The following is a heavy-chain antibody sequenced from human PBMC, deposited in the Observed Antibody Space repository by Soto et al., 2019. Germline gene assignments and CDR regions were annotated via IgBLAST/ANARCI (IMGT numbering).Heavy chain of an antibody. D-gene: IGHD2-21*01. Sequence: GGSLRLSCAASGFRFDDYGMSWVRHLPGKGLEWVSGINWNGDSTGYADSVKGRFTISRDKAKNSLYLQMNSLRDEDTALYYCAKVTGRAIKNWFDPWGQGTLGTVSS. V-gene: IGHV3-20*04. CDR1: GFRFDDYG. CDR3: AKVTGRAIKNWFDP. CDR2: INWNGDST. J-gene: IGHJ5*02.